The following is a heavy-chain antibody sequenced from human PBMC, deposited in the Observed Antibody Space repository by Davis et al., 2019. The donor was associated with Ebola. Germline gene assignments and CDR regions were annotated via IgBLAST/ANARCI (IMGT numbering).Heavy chain of an antibody. CDR1: GGSFSGYY. V-gene: IGHV4-34*01. CDR3: ARRTYYYDSSGYWFDY. CDR2: IYYSGST. D-gene: IGHD3-22*01. J-gene: IGHJ4*02. Sequence: MPSETLSLTCAVYGGSFSGYYWSWIRQPPGKGLEWIGSIYYSGSTYYNPSLKSRVTVSVDTSKNQFSLKLSSVTAADTAVYYCARRTYYYDSSGYWFDYWGQGTLVTVSS.